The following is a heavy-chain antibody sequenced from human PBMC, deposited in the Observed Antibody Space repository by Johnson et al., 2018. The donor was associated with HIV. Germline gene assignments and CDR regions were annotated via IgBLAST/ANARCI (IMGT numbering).Heavy chain of an antibody. Sequence: QVQLVESGGGVARPGGSLRLSCEASGLTFDEYDMSWVRQAPGKGLEWVAVISHDGSTKYYADSVKGRFTISRDNSKNTLYLQMNSLRAEDTDVYYCARPYYVISDYYLYSFDIWGQGTMVAVSS. CDR1: GLTFDEYD. D-gene: IGHD3-22*01. V-gene: IGHV3-30*03. J-gene: IGHJ3*02. CDR2: ISHDGSTK. CDR3: ARPYYVISDYYLYSFDI.